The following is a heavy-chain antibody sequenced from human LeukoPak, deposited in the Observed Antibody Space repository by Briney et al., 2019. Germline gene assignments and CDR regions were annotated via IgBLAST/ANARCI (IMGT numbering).Heavy chain of an antibody. CDR3: AKGPLGRGFDY. D-gene: IGHD3-10*01. CDR1: GFTFSNYA. J-gene: IGHJ4*02. V-gene: IGHV3-23*01. CDR2: ISGSGGNT. Sequence: GGSLRLSCAASGFTFSNYAMNWVRQAPGKGLEWVSAISGSGGNTYYSDSVKGRFTISRDNSKNTLYLQMNSLRAEDTAIYYCAKGPLGRGFDYWGQGTLVTVSS.